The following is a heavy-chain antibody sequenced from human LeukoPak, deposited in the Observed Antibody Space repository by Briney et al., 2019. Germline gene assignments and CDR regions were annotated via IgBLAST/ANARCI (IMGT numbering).Heavy chain of an antibody. CDR1: GFTFSTYA. Sequence: GGSLRLSCTASGFTFSTYAMSWVRQAPGKGLEWVSAISGSGDSRHYADSVKGRFTISRDNSKNTLYLQMNSLRAEDTAVYYCAKGFGSSRPSPFDYWGQGTLVTVSS. CDR2: ISGSGDSR. J-gene: IGHJ4*02. V-gene: IGHV3-23*01. CDR3: AKGFGSSRPSPFDY. D-gene: IGHD6-6*01.